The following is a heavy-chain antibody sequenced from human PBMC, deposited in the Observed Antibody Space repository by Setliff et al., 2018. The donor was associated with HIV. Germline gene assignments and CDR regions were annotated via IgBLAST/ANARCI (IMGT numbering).Heavy chain of an antibody. V-gene: IGHV4-59*11. CDR1: GDFRNIQW. CDR2: IHHSGST. Sequence: SETLSLTCTVSGDFRNIQWWTWMRQSPGLGLQWIGSIHHSGSTYYDPSLMSRVTISVDTSKYQFSLKLSSVTAADTAVYYCARGSLYSSSSCFDYWGQGTLVTVSS. J-gene: IGHJ4*02. D-gene: IGHD6-13*01. CDR3: ARGSLYSSSSCFDY.